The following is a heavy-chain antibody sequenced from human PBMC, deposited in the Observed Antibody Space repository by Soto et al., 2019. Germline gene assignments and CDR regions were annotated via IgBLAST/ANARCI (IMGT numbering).Heavy chain of an antibody. J-gene: IGHJ4*02. CDR2: ISWNSDTI. V-gene: IGHV3-9*01. CDR1: GFTFDDYA. Sequence: EVHLVESGGGLVQPGRSLRLSCAASGFTFDDYAMYWVRQAPGKGLEWVSGISWNSDTIDYADSVKGRFTMSRDNSKNSLYLQMNSMRPEDTALYYCVKGTYYDFVPGFYSDYWGQGTLVTVSS. D-gene: IGHD3-16*01. CDR3: VKGTYYDFVPGFYSDY.